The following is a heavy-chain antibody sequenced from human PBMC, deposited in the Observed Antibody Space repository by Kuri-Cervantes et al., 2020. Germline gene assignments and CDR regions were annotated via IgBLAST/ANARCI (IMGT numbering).Heavy chain of an antibody. D-gene: IGHD3-16*01. CDR3: AKLYALDAFDI. V-gene: IGHV3-30*18. CDR1: GFTFSGFG. J-gene: IGHJ3*02. Sequence: GESLKISCAASGFTFSGFGMHWVRQAPGKGLEWVAVISYDGSSKYSADSVKGRFTISRDNSKNTLYLQMNSLRAEDTAVYYCAKLYALDAFDIWGQGTMVTVSS. CDR2: ISYDGSSK.